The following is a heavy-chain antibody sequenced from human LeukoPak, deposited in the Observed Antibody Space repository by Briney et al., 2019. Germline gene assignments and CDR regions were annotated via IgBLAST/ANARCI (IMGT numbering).Heavy chain of an antibody. CDR2: IIPIFGIA. CDR1: GGTFSSYA. V-gene: IGHV1-69*04. CDR3: ARDRRIFHNPVPIFYYYGMDV. Sequence: GASVKVSCKASGGTFSSYAISWVRQAPGQGLEWMGRIIPIFGIANYAQKFQGRVTITADKSTSTAYMELSSLRSGDTAVYYCARDRRIFHNPVPIFYYYGMDVWGQGTTVTVSS. J-gene: IGHJ6*02. D-gene: IGHD2/OR15-2a*01.